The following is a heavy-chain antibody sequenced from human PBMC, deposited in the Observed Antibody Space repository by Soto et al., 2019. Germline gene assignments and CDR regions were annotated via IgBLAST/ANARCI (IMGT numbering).Heavy chain of an antibody. CDR3: ARDNVGSYGYDDYLDS. CDR2: ISSSSSYI. CDR1: GFTFSSYS. Sequence: EVQLVESGGGLVKPGGSLRLSCAASGFTFSSYSMNWVRQAPGKGLEWVSSISSSSSYIYYADSVKGGFTISRDNAKNSLYLKMNGLRAEDTAVYYCARDNVGSYGYDDYLDSWGQGTLVTVSS. V-gene: IGHV3-21*01. J-gene: IGHJ4*02. D-gene: IGHD5-18*01.